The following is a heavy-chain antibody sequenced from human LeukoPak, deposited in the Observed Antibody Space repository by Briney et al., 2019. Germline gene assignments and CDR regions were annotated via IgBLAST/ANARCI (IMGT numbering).Heavy chain of an antibody. CDR3: ARGSWYFDY. CDR1: GGSISNYY. Sequence: SETLSLTCTVSGGSISNYYWSWIRQPPGKGLEWIGYIYYSGSTYYNPSLKSRVTISVDTSKNQFSLKLSSVTAADTAVYYCARGSWYFDYWGQGTLATVSS. CDR2: IYYSGST. J-gene: IGHJ4*02. D-gene: IGHD6-13*01. V-gene: IGHV4-59*01.